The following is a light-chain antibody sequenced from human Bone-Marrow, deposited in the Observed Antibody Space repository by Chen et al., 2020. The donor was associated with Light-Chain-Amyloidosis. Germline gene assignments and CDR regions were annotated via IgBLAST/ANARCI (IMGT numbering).Light chain of an antibody. J-gene: IGKJ4*01. Sequence: ELVLTQSPATLSLSPGERATLSCRASQSVSNYLAWYQQRPGQAPRLLIYDTSNRAPGIPARFSGRGSGTDFTLTISSLQPEDFAIYYCQQRQAWPITFGGGTNVEIK. V-gene: IGKV3-11*01. CDR1: QSVSNY. CDR3: QQRQAWPIT. CDR2: DTS.